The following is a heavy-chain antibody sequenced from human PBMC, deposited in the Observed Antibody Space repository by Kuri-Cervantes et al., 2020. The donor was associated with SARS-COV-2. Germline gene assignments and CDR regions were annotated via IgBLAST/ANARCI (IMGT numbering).Heavy chain of an antibody. Sequence: SETLSLTCTVSGGSISSYYWSWIRQPAGKGLEWIGRIYTSGSTNYNPSLKSRVTMSVDTSKNQFSLKLSSVTAADTAVYYCARHQLVIPAADPYNYFDPWGQGSLVTVSS. J-gene: IGHJ5*02. CDR2: IYTSGST. V-gene: IGHV4-4*07. D-gene: IGHD2-2*01. CDR1: GGSISSYY. CDR3: ARHQLVIPAADPYNYFDP.